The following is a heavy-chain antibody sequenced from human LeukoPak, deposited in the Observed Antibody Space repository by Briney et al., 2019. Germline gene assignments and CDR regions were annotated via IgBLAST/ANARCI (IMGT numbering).Heavy chain of an antibody. CDR1: GFTFSSYS. J-gene: IGHJ4*02. CDR2: ISSSSSYI. Sequence: PGGSLRLSCAASGFTFSSYSMNWVRQAPGKGLEWVSSISSSSSYIYYADSVKGRFTISRDNAKNSLYLQMNSLRAEDTAVYYCARAREVRGVIIGYWGQGTLVIVSS. CDR3: ARAREVRGVIIGY. D-gene: IGHD3-10*01. V-gene: IGHV3-21*01.